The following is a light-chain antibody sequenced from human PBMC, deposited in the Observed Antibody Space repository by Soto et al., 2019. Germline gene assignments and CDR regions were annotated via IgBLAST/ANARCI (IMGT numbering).Light chain of an antibody. CDR1: QSVSGN. CDR3: QQYSKWPT. V-gene: IGKV3-15*01. Sequence: EIVMTQSPATLSVSPGDRDTLSCRASQSVSGNLAWYQQKPGQAPRLLIYDTASTATAIPARFSGSVSGTEFTLTISSLQSEDFAVYYCQQYSKWPTFGQGPRLEIK. J-gene: IGKJ5*01. CDR2: DTA.